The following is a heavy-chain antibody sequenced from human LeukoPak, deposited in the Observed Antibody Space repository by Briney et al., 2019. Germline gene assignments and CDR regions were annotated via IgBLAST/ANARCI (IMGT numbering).Heavy chain of an antibody. J-gene: IGHJ6*04. CDR1: GFTFSSYA. Sequence: GGSLRLSCAASGFTFSSYAMSWVRQVPGKGLEGVSVISGSGGSTYYADSVKGRFTISRDNSKKTLYLQMNSLRAEDTAVYYCAKKGLGFYPSGMDVWGKGTTVTVSS. D-gene: IGHD1-26*01. CDR2: ISGSGGST. CDR3: AKKGLGFYPSGMDV. V-gene: IGHV3-23*01.